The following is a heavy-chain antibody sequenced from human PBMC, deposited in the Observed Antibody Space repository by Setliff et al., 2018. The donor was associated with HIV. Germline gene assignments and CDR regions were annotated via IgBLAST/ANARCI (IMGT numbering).Heavy chain of an antibody. J-gene: IGHJ3*01. CDR1: GFSFSAYY. CDR3: AANLYGNALNV. D-gene: IGHD1-1*01. CDR2: ISPKNGDT. V-gene: IGHV1-2*02. Sequence: ASVKVSCKASGFSFSAYYIHWVRQAPGRGLEWMGWISPKNGDTSYSQKFQGRVTMTRDTSTNTAYMELNRLSFDDTAVFYCAANLYGNALNVWGQGTMVTVSS.